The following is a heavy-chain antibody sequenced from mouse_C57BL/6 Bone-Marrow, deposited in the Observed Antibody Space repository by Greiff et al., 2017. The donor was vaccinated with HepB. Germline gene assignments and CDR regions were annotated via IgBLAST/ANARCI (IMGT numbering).Heavy chain of an antibody. CDR1: GYAFSSYW. Sequence: QVQLQQSGAELVKPGASVKISCKASGYAFSSYWMNWVKQRPGKGLEWIGQIYPGDGDTNYNGKFKGKATLTADKSSSTAYMQLSSLTSEDSAVYFCARWVDSGDGAVITTYCFDYWGQGTTLTVSS. V-gene: IGHV1-80*01. J-gene: IGHJ2*01. CDR3: ARWVDSGDGAVITTYCFDY. CDR2: IYPGDGDT. D-gene: IGHD1-2*01.